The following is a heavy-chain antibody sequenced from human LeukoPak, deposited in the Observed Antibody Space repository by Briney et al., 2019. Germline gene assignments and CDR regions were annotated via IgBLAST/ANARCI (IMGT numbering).Heavy chain of an antibody. CDR2: IYYSGST. Sequence: PSETLSLTCTVSGGSVSSGSYYWSWIRQPPGKGLEWIGYIYYSGSTNYNPSLKSRVTISVDTSKNQFSLKLSSVTAADTAEYYCAREETVTGYFDYWGQGTLVTVSS. D-gene: IGHD4-17*01. J-gene: IGHJ4*02. V-gene: IGHV4-61*01. CDR3: AREETVTGYFDY. CDR1: GGSVSSGSYY.